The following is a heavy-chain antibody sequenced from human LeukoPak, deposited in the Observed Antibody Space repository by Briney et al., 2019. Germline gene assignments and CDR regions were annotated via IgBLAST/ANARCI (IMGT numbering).Heavy chain of an antibody. CDR2: INPNSGGT. V-gene: IGHV1-2*02. D-gene: IGHD3-10*01. CDR1: GYTFTGYY. J-gene: IGHJ6*02. CDR3: ARDQVWAVRGGNYYYYGMDV. Sequence: ASVKVSCKASGYTFTGYYMHWVRQAPGQGLEWMGWINPNSGGTNYAQKFQGRVAMTRDTSISTAHMELSRLRSDDTAVYYCARDQVWAVRGGNYYYYGMDVWGQGTTVTVSS.